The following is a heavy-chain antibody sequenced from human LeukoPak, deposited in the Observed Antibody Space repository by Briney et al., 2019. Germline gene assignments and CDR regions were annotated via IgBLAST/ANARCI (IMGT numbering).Heavy chain of an antibody. V-gene: IGHV3-74*01. CDR3: ARIGPSGSGSYFFLDP. CDR1: GFTFSAYW. Sequence: GGSLRLSCAASGFTFSAYWMHWVLQAPGMGLLWVSRIDDDGSGASYADSVKGRFTISRDNARNTLYLQMNSLRAEDTAVYYCARIGPSGSGSYFFLDPWGQGTPVTVSS. D-gene: IGHD3-10*01. J-gene: IGHJ5*02. CDR2: IDDDGSGA.